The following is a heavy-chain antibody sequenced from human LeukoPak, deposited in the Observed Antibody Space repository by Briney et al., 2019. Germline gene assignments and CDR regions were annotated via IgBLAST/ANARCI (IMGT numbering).Heavy chain of an antibody. CDR3: ARVLVWGSYYDYYYYMDV. CDR1: GFTFSSYG. CDR2: ISRSSGDI. V-gene: IGHV3-21*01. Sequence: GGSLRLSCAASGFTFSSYGMNWVRQAPGKGLEWVSSISRSSGDIYYADSVKGRFTISRDNRKNSLCLQMNSLRAEDTAVYYCARVLVWGSYYDYYYYMDVWGKGTTVTVSS. D-gene: IGHD3-16*01. J-gene: IGHJ6*03.